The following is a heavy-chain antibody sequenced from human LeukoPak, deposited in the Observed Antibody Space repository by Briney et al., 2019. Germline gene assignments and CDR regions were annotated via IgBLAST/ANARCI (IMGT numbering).Heavy chain of an antibody. CDR3: ARDPLQYSGSSYVDY. J-gene: IGHJ4*02. CDR2: INPNSGGT. D-gene: IGHD1-26*01. V-gene: IGHV1-2*02. Sequence: ASVKVSCKASGYTFTGYYMHWVRQAPGQGLERMGWINPNSGGTNYAQKFQGRVTMTRDTSISTAYMELSRLRSDDTAVYYCARDPLQYSGSSYVDYWGQGTLVTVSS. CDR1: GYTFTGYY.